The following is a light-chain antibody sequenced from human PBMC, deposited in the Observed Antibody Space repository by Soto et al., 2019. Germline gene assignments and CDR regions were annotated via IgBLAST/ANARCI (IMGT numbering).Light chain of an antibody. J-gene: IGKJ3*01. CDR3: QQYGSSPFT. CDR2: GAS. CDR1: QSVSSSY. V-gene: IGKV3-20*01. Sequence: EIVLTQSPGTLSLSPGERATLSCRASQSVSSSYLAWYQQKPGQAPRRLIYGASSRATGIPDRFSGSGSGTDFTLTISRLEPEDCAVYYCQQYGSSPFTFGPGTKVDIK.